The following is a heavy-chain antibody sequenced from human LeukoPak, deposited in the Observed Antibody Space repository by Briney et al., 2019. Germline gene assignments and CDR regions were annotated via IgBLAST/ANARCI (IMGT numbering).Heavy chain of an antibody. CDR1: GFTFTTYA. CDR2: INGNGENT. Sequence: GGSLRLSCAASGFTFTTYALSWVRQAPGKGLEWVSTINGNGENTYYADSVKGRFTISRDNSKNTLYLQMNSLRAEDTAVYYCAKVFADTPMVQAYFDYWGQGTLVTVSS. D-gene: IGHD5-18*01. V-gene: IGHV3-23*01. CDR3: AKVFADTPMVQAYFDY. J-gene: IGHJ4*02.